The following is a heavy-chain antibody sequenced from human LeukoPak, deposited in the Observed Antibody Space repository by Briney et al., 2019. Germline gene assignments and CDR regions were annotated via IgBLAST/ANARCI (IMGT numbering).Heavy chain of an antibody. CDR1: GYTFTSYG. CDR2: ISADNGNT. CDR3: ARDRWVRLYYFDY. D-gene: IGHD3-10*01. V-gene: IGHV1-18*01. J-gene: IGHJ4*02. Sequence: GASVKVSCKSSGYTFTSYGISWVRQAPGQGLEWMGWISADNGNTNYAQNLQGRVTMTIDTSTSTAYMELRNLRSDDTAVYYCARDRWVRLYYFDYWGQGTQVTVSS.